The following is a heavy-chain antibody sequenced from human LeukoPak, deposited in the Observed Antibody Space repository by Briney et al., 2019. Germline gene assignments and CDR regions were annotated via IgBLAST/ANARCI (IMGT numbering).Heavy chain of an antibody. CDR1: GFTFSSYA. CDR2: ISGSGGST. J-gene: IGHJ4*02. V-gene: IGHV3-23*01. CDR3: AKDLAVVTREDDY. Sequence: GGSLRLSCAASGFTFSSYAMSWVRQAPGKGLEWVSAISGSGGSTYYADSVKGRFTIPRDNSKNTLYLQMNSLRAEDTAVYYCAKDLAVVTREDDYWGQGTLVTVSS. D-gene: IGHD4-23*01.